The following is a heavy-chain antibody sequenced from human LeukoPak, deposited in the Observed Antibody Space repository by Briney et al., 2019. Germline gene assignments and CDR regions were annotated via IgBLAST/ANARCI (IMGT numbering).Heavy chain of an antibody. Sequence: ASVKVSCKASGYTFTNYGISWVRQAPGQGLEWMGWISPYNGNTNYAQKLQGRVTMTTDTSTSTAYMELTSLRSDDTAVYYCGRLGYCSGSSCPTSYYNWFDPWGQGTLVTVAS. CDR2: ISPYNGNT. CDR1: GYTFTNYG. V-gene: IGHV1-18*01. J-gene: IGHJ5*02. CDR3: GRLGYCSGSSCPTSYYNWFDP. D-gene: IGHD2-15*01.